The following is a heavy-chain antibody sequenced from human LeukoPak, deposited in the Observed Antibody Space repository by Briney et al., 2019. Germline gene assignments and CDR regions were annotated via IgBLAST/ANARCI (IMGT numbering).Heavy chain of an antibody. V-gene: IGHV1-18*01. Sequence: ASVKVSCKASGYTFTSYGISWVRQAPGQGLEWMGWISAYNGNTNYAQKLQGRVTMTTDTSTSTAYMELRSLRSDDTAVYYCARVGYCTGGSCYSRFDYWGQGTLVTVSS. J-gene: IGHJ4*02. D-gene: IGHD2-15*01. CDR2: ISAYNGNT. CDR3: ARVGYCTGGSCYSRFDY. CDR1: GYTFTSYG.